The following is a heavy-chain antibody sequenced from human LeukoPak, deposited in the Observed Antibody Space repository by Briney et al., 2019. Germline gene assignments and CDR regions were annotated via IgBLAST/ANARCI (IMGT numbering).Heavy chain of an antibody. J-gene: IGHJ4*02. CDR2: INPSGGST. CDR3: ARGRPGLASAGTYDF. CDR1: GYTFTSYY. V-gene: IGHV1-46*01. Sequence: ASVKVSCKASGYTFTSYYMHWVRQAPGQGLEWMGIINPSGGSTSYAQKFQGRVTMTKNTSISTAYMEVSSLGYEDTAIYYCARGRPGLASAGTYDFWGQGTLITVSS. D-gene: IGHD6-13*01.